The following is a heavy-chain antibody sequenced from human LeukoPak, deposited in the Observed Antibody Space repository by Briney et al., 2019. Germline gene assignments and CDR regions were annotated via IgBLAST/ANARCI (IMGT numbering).Heavy chain of an antibody. CDR1: GFTFSSYA. D-gene: IGHD6-13*01. Sequence: GGSLRLSCAASGFTFSSYAMHWVRQAPGKGLEWVAVISYDGSNKYYADSVKGRFTISRDNSKNTLYLQMNSLRAEDTAVYYCAKESYSSSWYDYFDYWGQGTLVTVSS. CDR3: AKESYSSSWYDYFDY. CDR2: ISYDGSNK. V-gene: IGHV3-30-3*01. J-gene: IGHJ4*02.